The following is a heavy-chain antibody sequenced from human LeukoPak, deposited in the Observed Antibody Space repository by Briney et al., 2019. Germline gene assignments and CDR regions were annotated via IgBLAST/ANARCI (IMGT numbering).Heavy chain of an antibody. V-gene: IGHV1-58*01. CDR2: IVVGSGNT. Sequence: SVKVSCKASGFTFTSSAVQWVRQARGQRLEWIGWIVVGSGNTNYAQKFQERVTNTRDMSTSTAYMELSSLRSEDTAVYYCAADVHAHEGAFDIWGQGTMVTVSS. J-gene: IGHJ3*02. D-gene: IGHD2-2*01. CDR3: AADVHAHEGAFDI. CDR1: GFTFTSSA.